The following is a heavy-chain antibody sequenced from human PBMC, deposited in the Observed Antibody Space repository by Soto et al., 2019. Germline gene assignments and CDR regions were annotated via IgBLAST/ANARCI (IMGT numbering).Heavy chain of an antibody. CDR3: ARDTIGPPYSPHVFDY. CDR1: GYTFTSYG. V-gene: IGHV1-18*01. CDR2: ISPYNGNT. J-gene: IGHJ4*02. D-gene: IGHD2-15*01. Sequence: QVQLVQSGAEVKKPGASVKVSCKASGYTFTSYGISWVRQAPGQGLEWMGWISPYNGNTKYAQKRQGRVTMTTDTSTSTAYMELRSLRSDDTALYYCARDTIGPPYSPHVFDYWGQGTLVTVSS.